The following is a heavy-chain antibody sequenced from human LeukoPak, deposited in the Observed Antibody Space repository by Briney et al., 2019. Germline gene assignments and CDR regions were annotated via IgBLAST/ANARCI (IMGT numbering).Heavy chain of an antibody. Sequence: SKTLSLTCAVYGGSFSGYYWSWIRQPPGKGLEWIGEINHSGSTNYNPSLKSRVTISVDTSKNQFSLKLSSVTAADTAVYYCARGPGATVVTPSFAYWGQGTLVTVSS. J-gene: IGHJ4*02. CDR1: GGSFSGYY. CDR2: INHSGST. V-gene: IGHV4-34*01. D-gene: IGHD4-23*01. CDR3: ARGPGATVVTPSFAY.